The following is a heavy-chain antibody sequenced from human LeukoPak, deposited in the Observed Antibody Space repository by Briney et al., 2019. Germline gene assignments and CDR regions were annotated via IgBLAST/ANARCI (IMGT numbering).Heavy chain of an antibody. CDR2: ISYDGSNK. J-gene: IGHJ6*02. CDR3: ARVGGHDYGGNSYYYYGMDV. Sequence: PGGSLRLSCAASGFTFSSYAMHWVRQAPGKGLEWVAVISYDGSNKYYADSVKGRFTISRDNSKNTLYLQMNSLRAEDTAVYYCARVGGHDYGGNSYYYYGMDVWGQGTTVTVSS. V-gene: IGHV3-30-3*01. CDR1: GFTFSSYA. D-gene: IGHD4-23*01.